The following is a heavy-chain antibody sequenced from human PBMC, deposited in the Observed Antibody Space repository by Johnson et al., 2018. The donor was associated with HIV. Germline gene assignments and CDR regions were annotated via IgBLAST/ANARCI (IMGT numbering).Heavy chain of an antibody. CDR2: IYSGGST. V-gene: IGHV3-66*01. CDR1: GFTFGNYA. CDR3: AGEVDYAVNTQHLDAFDI. J-gene: IGHJ3*02. D-gene: IGHD4-17*01. Sequence: ASGFTFGNYAMSWVRQAPGQGLEWVSAIYSGGSTYYADSVKGRFTISIDNSKNTLYLQLNSLRAEDTAVYYCAGEVDYAVNTQHLDAFDIWGQGTMVTVSS.